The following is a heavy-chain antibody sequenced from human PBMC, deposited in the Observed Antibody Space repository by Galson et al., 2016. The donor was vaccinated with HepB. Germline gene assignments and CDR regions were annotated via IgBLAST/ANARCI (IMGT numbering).Heavy chain of an antibody. Sequence: LRLSCAASGFTFSSYAMSWVRQAPGKGLEWVSAISGCGGSTYYADSVRGRVTISRDNSKNTLYLQMNSLRAEDTAVYYCAKGLKGRDYYGMDVWGQGTTVTVSS. V-gene: IGHV3-23*01. J-gene: IGHJ6*02. CDR1: GFTFSSYA. CDR2: ISGCGGST. CDR3: AKGLKGRDYYGMDV.